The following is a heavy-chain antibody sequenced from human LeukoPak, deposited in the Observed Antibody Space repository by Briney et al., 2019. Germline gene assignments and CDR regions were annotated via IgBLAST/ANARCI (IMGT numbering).Heavy chain of an antibody. CDR1: GFTFSSYW. CDR3: ARHSGYDWGFSYYFDY. J-gene: IGHJ4*02. D-gene: IGHD5-12*01. Sequence: PGGSLRLSCAASGFTFSSYWMSWVRQAPGKGLEWVANIKQDGSEKYYVDSVKGRFTISRDNAKNSLYLQMNSLRAEDTAVYYCARHSGYDWGFSYYFDYWGQGTLVTVSS. CDR2: IKQDGSEK. V-gene: IGHV3-7*01.